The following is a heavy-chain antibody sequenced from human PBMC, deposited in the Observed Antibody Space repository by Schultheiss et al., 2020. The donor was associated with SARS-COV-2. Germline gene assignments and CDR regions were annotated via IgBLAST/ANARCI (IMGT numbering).Heavy chain of an antibody. J-gene: IGHJ4*02. D-gene: IGHD4-23*01. CDR3: ARDCMGNLNRAGFDY. CDR2: ISSTSRYI. Sequence: GGSLRLSCSASGFTFRTYSMNWVRQAPGKGLEWVSSISSTSRYIYYADPVKGRFTISRDNAKDSLYLQMNSLRADDTAVYYCARDCMGNLNRAGFDYWGQGTLVTVSS. CDR1: GFTFRTYS. V-gene: IGHV3-21*01.